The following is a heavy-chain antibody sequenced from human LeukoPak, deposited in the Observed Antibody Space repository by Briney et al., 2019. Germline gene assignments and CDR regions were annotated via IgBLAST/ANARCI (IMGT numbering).Heavy chain of an antibody. D-gene: IGHD3-22*01. CDR3: ARVDSSGYYYKVDY. J-gene: IGHJ4*02. CDR2: IYYSGST. Sequence: PSETLSPTCTVSGGSISSYYWSWIRQPPGKGLEWIGYIYYSGSTNYNPSLKSRVTISVDTSKNQFSLKLSSVTAADTAVYYCARVDSSGYYYKVDYWGQGTLVTVSS. V-gene: IGHV4-59*01. CDR1: GGSISSYY.